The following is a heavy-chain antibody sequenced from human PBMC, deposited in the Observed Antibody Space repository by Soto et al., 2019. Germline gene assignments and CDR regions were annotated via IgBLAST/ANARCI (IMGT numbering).Heavy chain of an antibody. CDR2: IRGSGANT. Sequence: VQLLESGGGLVQPGGCLRLSCAASGFTFSNYAMAWVRQGPGKGLEWVSAIRGSGANTYYADSVKGRFTISRDNLKNTLYLQMNSLRAEDTAVYYCAKEEGDYGDALDFWGQGTLVTVSS. J-gene: IGHJ4*02. CDR3: AKEEGDYGDALDF. CDR1: GFTFSNYA. D-gene: IGHD4-17*01. V-gene: IGHV3-23*01.